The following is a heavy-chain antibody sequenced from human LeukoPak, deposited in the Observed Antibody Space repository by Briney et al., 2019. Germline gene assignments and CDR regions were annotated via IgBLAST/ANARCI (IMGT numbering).Heavy chain of an antibody. CDR2: IYYSGST. Sequence: PSETLSLTCTVSGGSISSSSYYWGWIRQPPGKGLEWIGSIYYSGSTYYNPSLKSRVTISVDTSKNQFSLKLSSVTAADTAVYYCARAFYGDFWSGVLYYYYMDVWGKGTTVTVSS. D-gene: IGHD3-3*01. CDR1: GGSISSSSYY. CDR3: ARAFYGDFWSGVLYYYYMDV. J-gene: IGHJ6*03. V-gene: IGHV4-39*07.